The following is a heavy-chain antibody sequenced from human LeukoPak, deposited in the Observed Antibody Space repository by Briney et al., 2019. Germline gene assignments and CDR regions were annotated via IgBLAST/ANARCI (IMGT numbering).Heavy chain of an antibody. CDR1: GFTFSSYD. D-gene: IGHD3-9*01. Sequence: GGSLRLSCAASGFTFSSYDMHWVRQATGKGLEWVSAIGTAGDTYYPGSVKGRFTISRENAKNSLYLQMNSLRAGDTAVYYCARGAGYYYFDYWGREPWSPSPQ. CDR3: ARGAGYYYFDY. V-gene: IGHV3-13*01. CDR2: IGTAGDT. J-gene: IGHJ4*02.